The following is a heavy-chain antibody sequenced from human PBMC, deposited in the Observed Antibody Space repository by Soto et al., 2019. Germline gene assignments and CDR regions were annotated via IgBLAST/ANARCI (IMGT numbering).Heavy chain of an antibody. CDR1: GGSISSYY. CDR2: IYYSGST. V-gene: IGHV4-59*01. CDR3: AGIAVAGTLWFDP. J-gene: IGHJ5*02. D-gene: IGHD6-19*01. Sequence: PSETLSLTCTVSGGSISSYYWSWIRQPPGKGLEWIGYIYYSGSTNYNPSLKSRVTISVDTSKNQFSLKLSSVTAADTAVYYCAGIAVAGTLWFDPWGQGTLVTVS.